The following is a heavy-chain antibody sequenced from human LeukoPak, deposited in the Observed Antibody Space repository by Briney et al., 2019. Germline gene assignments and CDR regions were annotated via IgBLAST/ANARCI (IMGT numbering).Heavy chain of an antibody. CDR1: GGSFSGYY. CDR2: INHGGST. D-gene: IGHD6-13*01. CDR3: ATSAGISAFDI. Sequence: SETLSLTCAVYGGSFSGYYWSWIRQPPGKGLEWIGEINHGGSTNYNPSLKSRVTISVDTSKNQFSLKLSSVTAADTAVYYCATSAGISAFDIWGQGTMVTVSS. V-gene: IGHV4-34*01. J-gene: IGHJ3*02.